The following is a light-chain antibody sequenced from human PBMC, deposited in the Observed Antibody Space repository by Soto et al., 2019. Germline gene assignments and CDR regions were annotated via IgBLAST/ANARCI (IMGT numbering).Light chain of an antibody. CDR2: GVT. CDR3: FSHRSGDSHV. V-gene: IGLV2-14*01. Sequence: HSVLTQPASVSGSPGQSITISCTGTSSDIGAYNYVSWYQQYPGKAPKLMIYGVTNRPSGVSNRFSGSKTGNTASLTISGLQAEDEADYYCFSHRSGDSHVFGTGTKVTV. CDR1: SSDIGAYNY. J-gene: IGLJ1*01.